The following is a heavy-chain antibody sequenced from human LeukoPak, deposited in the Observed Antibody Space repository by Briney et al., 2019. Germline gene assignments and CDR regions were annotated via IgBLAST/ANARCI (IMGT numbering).Heavy chain of an antibody. J-gene: IGHJ3*02. CDR2: INWNGGST. Sequence: PGGSLRLSCAASGFTFSSYAMSWVRQAPGKGLEWVSGINWNGGSTGYADSVKGRFTISRDNAKNSLYLQMNSLRAEDTALYYCARVSSYGYGAFDIWGQGTMVTVSS. CDR3: ARVSSYGYGAFDI. CDR1: GFTFSSYA. V-gene: IGHV3-20*04. D-gene: IGHD5-18*01.